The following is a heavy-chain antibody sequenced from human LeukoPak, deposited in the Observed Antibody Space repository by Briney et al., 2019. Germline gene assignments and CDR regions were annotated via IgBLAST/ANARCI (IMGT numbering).Heavy chain of an antibody. CDR1: GGSFSGYY. Sequence: PSETLSLTCAVYGGSFSGYYWSWIRQPPGKGLEWIGEINHSGSTNYNPSLKSRVTISIDTSKNQFSLKLSSVTAADTAVCYCARDSLYYYYYYMDVWGKGTTVTVSS. CDR2: INHSGST. D-gene: IGHD2-15*01. J-gene: IGHJ6*03. CDR3: ARDSLYYYYYYMDV. V-gene: IGHV4-34*01.